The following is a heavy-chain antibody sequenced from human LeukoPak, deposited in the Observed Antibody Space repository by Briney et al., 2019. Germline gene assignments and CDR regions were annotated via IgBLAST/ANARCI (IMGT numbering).Heavy chain of an antibody. D-gene: IGHD2-2*01. CDR2: INPNSGGT. V-gene: IGHV1-2*02. J-gene: IGHJ4*02. Sequence: GASVKVSCKASGYTFTGYYMHWVRQAPGQGLEWMGWINPNSGGTNYTQKFQGRVTMTRDTSISTAYMELSRLRSDDTAVYYCARAGVVPAATDFDYWGQGTLVTVSS. CDR1: GYTFTGYY. CDR3: ARAGVVPAATDFDY.